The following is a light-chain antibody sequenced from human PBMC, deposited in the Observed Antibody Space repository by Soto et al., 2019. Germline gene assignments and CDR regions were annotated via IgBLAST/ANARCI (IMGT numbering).Light chain of an antibody. Sequence: DLQMTQSPSSLSASVGDRVTITCQASQDITMYLNWYQQKPGKAPKLLIYDASNLGTGVPSRFSGSGSGTDFTFTISTLQPEDIATYYCQQYDDLPYTFGPGTKLEIK. CDR2: DAS. J-gene: IGKJ2*01. CDR1: QDITMY. CDR3: QQYDDLPYT. V-gene: IGKV1-33*01.